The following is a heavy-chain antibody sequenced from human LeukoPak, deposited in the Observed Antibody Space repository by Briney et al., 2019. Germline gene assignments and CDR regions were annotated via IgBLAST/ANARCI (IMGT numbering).Heavy chain of an antibody. D-gene: IGHD2-2*01. V-gene: IGHV1-18*01. CDR2: ISAYNGNT. CDR3: ARAGYCSSTSCYDYYYYGMDV. Sequence: ASVKVSCKASGYTFTSYGISWVRQAPGQGLEWMGWISAYNGNTNYAQKLQGRVTMTTDTSTSTAYMELRSLRSDDTAMYYCARAGYCSSTSCYDYYYYGMDVWGQGTTVTVSS. J-gene: IGHJ6*02. CDR1: GYTFTSYG.